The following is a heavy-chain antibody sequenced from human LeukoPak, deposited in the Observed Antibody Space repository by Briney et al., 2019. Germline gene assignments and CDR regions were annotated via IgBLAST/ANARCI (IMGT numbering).Heavy chain of an antibody. J-gene: IGHJ6*02. CDR2: IIPIFGTA. Sequence: SVKVSCKASGGTFSSYAISWVRQAPGQGLEWMGGIIPIFGTANYAQKFQGGVTITADESTSTAYMELSSLRSEDTAVYYCARDIVVVVAATYDYYYGMDVWGQGTTVTVSS. V-gene: IGHV1-69*13. D-gene: IGHD2-15*01. CDR3: ARDIVVVVAATYDYYYGMDV. CDR1: GGTFSSYA.